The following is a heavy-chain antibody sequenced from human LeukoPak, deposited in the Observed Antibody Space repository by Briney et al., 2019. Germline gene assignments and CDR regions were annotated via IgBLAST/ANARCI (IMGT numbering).Heavy chain of an antibody. CDR1: GYTFTSYG. Sequence: ASVKVSCKASGYTFTSYGISWVRQAPGQGLEWMGWINAYNGNTNYAQKLQGRATMTTDTSTSTAYMELRSLRSDDTAVYYCARDRGNYDFWSGYYRGGAFDIWGQGTMVTVSS. V-gene: IGHV1-18*01. J-gene: IGHJ3*02. CDR3: ARDRGNYDFWSGYYRGGAFDI. D-gene: IGHD3-3*01. CDR2: INAYNGNT.